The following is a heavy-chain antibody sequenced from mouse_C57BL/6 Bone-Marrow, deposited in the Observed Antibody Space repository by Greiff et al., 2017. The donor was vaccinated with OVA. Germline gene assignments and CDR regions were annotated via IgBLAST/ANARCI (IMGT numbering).Heavy chain of an antibody. V-gene: IGHV5-6*01. J-gene: IGHJ2*01. CDR2: ISSGGSYT. CDR3: ARLLRGG. CDR1: GFTFSSYG. D-gene: IGHD1-1*01. Sequence: EVMLVESGGDLVKPGGSLKLSCAASGFTFSSYGMSWVRQTPDKRLEWVATISSGGSYTYYPDSVKGRFTISRDNAKNTLYLQMSSLKSEDTAMYYCARLLRGGWGQGTTLTVSS.